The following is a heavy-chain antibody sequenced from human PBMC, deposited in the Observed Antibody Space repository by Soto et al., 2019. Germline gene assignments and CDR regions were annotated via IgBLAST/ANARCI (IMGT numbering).Heavy chain of an antibody. Sequence: QVQLVESGGGVVQPERSQRLSCAASKFTFRTYIMHWVRQAPGKRLEWVALISFDGSNKYYADSVKGRFTISRDNSKNTMYLQMNSLRPEDTAVYYCAREMIPMIMGGMSAMDVWGQGTTVTVSS. CDR2: ISFDGSNK. CDR1: KFTFRTYI. CDR3: AREMIPMIMGGMSAMDV. J-gene: IGHJ6*02. V-gene: IGHV3-30*04. D-gene: IGHD3-22*01.